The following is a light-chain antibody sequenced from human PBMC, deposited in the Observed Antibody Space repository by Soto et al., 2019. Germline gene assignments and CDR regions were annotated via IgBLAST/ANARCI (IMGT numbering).Light chain of an antibody. CDR1: QAIRNY. V-gene: IGKV1-33*01. CDR3: QQYDTLPPT. Sequence: DIQMTQSPSSLSASVGDRVTITCQASQAIRNYLNWYQQTPGKAPNLMIYRGSTLETGVPSRFSGRGSATDFTLTISGLQPEDVATYYYQQYDTLPPTFGGGTKVEIK. CDR2: RGS. J-gene: IGKJ4*01.